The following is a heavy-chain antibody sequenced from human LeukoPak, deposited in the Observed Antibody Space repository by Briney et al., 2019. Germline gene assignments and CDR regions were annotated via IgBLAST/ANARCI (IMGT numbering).Heavy chain of an antibody. CDR3: ARDAHQSGSYNFDY. CDR2: ISAYNGNT. CDR1: GYTFTSYG. J-gene: IGHJ4*02. Sequence: ASVKVSCKASGYTFTSYGVSGVRQAPGQGLDWMGWISAYNGNTNYAQNLQGRVTMTTDTSTSTAYMELRSLRSDDTAVYYCARDAHQSGSYNFDYWGQGTLVTVSS. D-gene: IGHD1-26*01. V-gene: IGHV1-18*01.